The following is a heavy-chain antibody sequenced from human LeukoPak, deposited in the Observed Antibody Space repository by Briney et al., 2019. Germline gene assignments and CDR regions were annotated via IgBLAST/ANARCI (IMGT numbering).Heavy chain of an antibody. CDR1: GGTFSSYA. CDR3: ARASKSGSYHAPFDY. V-gene: IGHV1-69*13. CDR2: IIPIFGTA. Sequence: SVKVSCKASGGTFSSYAISWVRQAPGQGLEWMGGIIPIFGTANYAQKFQGRVTITADESTSTAHMELSSLRSEDTAVYYCARASKSGSYHAPFDYWGQGTLVTVSS. J-gene: IGHJ4*02. D-gene: IGHD3-10*01.